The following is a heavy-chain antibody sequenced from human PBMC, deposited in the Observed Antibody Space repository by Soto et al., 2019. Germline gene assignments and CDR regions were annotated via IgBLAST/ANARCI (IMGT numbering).Heavy chain of an antibody. D-gene: IGHD3-22*01. J-gene: IGHJ4*02. Sequence: ASVKVSCKVSGYTLTELSMHWVRQAPGKGLEWVGGFDPEDGETIYAQKFQGRVTMTEDTSTDTAYMELSSLRSEDTAVYYCATGQRGPYYYDSSGYLFDYWGQGTLVTVSS. CDR3: ATGQRGPYYYDSSGYLFDY. CDR1: GYTLTELS. CDR2: FDPEDGET. V-gene: IGHV1-24*01.